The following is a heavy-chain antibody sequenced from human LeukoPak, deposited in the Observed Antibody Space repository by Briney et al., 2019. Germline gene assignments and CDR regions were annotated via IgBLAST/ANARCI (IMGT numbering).Heavy chain of an antibody. CDR1: GFTFSTYI. J-gene: IGHJ4*02. CDR3: AKISWDGRGTFY. V-gene: IGHV3-23*01. D-gene: IGHD2-15*01. Sequence: PGGSLRLSCAASGFTFSTYIMSWVRQAPGKGLEWVSAIRGGGENTYYADSAKGRFTISRDNSKDTLSLQMNSLRAEDTAVYYCAKISWDGRGTFYWGQGTLVTVSS. CDR2: IRGGGENT.